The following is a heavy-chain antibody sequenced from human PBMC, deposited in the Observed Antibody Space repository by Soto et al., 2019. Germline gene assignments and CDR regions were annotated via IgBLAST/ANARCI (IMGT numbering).Heavy chain of an antibody. CDR2: IIPIFGTA. V-gene: IGHV1-69*12. CDR1: GGTFSSYA. J-gene: IGHJ4*02. CDR3: ARPTWIQNFGYFDY. Sequence: QVQLVQSGAEVKKPGSSVKVSCKASGGTFSSYAISWVRQAPGQGLEWMGGIIPIFGTANYAQKFQGRVTXXAXEXTSTAYMELSSLRSEDTAVYYCARPTWIQNFGYFDYWGQGTLVTVSS. D-gene: IGHD5-18*01.